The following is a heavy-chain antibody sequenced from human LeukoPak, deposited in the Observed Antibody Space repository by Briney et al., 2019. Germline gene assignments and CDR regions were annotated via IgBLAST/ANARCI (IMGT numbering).Heavy chain of an antibody. D-gene: IGHD1-26*01. V-gene: IGHV4-34*01. CDR2: INHSGST. Sequence: KPSETLSLTCAVYGGSFSGYYWSWIRQPPGKGLEWIGEINHSGSTNYNRSLKCRVTISVDTSKNQFSLKLSSVTAADPAVYYCARFILGAANFDYWGQGTLVTVSS. J-gene: IGHJ4*02. CDR3: ARFILGAANFDY. CDR1: GGSFSGYY.